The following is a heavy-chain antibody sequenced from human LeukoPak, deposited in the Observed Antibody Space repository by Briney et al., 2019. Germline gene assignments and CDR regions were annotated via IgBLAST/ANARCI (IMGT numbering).Heavy chain of an antibody. V-gene: IGHV4-34*01. CDR2: INHSGST. J-gene: IGHJ5*02. CDR3: ARKLRFWSGYYTYWFYP. Sequence: PSETLSLTCAVYGGSFSGYYWSWIRQPPGKGLEWIGEINHSGSTNYNPSLKSRVTISVDTSKNQFSLKLSSVTAADTAVYYCARKLRFWSGYYTYWFYPWGQGTLVTVSS. D-gene: IGHD3-3*01. CDR1: GGSFSGYY.